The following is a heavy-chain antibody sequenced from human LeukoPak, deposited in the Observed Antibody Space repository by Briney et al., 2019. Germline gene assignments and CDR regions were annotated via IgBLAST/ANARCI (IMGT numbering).Heavy chain of an antibody. CDR2: ISGSGGST. Sequence: GESLKISCAASGFTFSSYAMSWVRQAPGKGLEWVSAISGSGGSTYYADSVKGRFTISRDNSKNTLYLQMNSLRAEDTAVYYCAKEVLRYFDWLLNDAFDIWGQGTMVTVSS. J-gene: IGHJ3*02. D-gene: IGHD3-9*01. V-gene: IGHV3-23*01. CDR1: GFTFSSYA. CDR3: AKEVLRYFDWLLNDAFDI.